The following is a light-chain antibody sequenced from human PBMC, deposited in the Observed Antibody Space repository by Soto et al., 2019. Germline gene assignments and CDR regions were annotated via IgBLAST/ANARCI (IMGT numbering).Light chain of an antibody. CDR2: ATS. V-gene: IGKV1-9*01. CDR3: QQVKSYPLT. Sequence: IPLTQSPSVLSASVGDRVTITCRASQDIANDLAWYQQTPGNAPKFLIYATSTFQSGVPSRFSGGGSGTEFTLTISSLQPEECATYYCQQVKSYPLTVGGGTKVEIK. CDR1: QDIAND. J-gene: IGKJ4*01.